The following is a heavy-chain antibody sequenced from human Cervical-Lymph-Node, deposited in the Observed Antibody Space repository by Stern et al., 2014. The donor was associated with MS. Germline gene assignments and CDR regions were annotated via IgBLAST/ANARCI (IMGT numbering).Heavy chain of an antibody. D-gene: IGHD3-10*01. V-gene: IGHV3-15*01. Sequence: EVQLVESGGGLVKPGGSLRLSCAASGFTFIDAWMSWVRQAPGKGLEWVGRIKSNTEGGTTDYAAPVRGRFTISRDDSKDILYLQMDSLKIEDTAVYYCATDLIIDYWGQGALVTVSS. CDR2: IKSNTEGGTT. J-gene: IGHJ4*02. CDR3: ATDLIIDY. CDR1: GFTFIDAW.